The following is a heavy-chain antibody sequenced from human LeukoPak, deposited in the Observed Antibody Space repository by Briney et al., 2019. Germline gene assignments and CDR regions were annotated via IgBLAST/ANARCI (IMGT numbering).Heavy chain of an antibody. CDR2: IIPIFGTA. J-gene: IGHJ4*02. CDR1: GYTFTSYY. CDR3: ARDQIRENTAMDPFDY. D-gene: IGHD5-18*01. Sequence: SVKVSCKASGYTFTSYYMQWVRQAPGQGLEWMGGIIPIFGTANYAQKFQGRVTITADESTSTAYMELSSLRSEDTAVYYCARDQIRENTAMDPFDYWGQGTLVTVSS. V-gene: IGHV1-69*13.